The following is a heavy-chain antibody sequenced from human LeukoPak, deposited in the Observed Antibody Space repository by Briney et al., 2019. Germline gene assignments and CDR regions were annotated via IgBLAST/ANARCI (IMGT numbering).Heavy chain of an antibody. CDR1: GYAFTNYY. Sequence: ASVTVSCTSSGYAFTNYYMHWVRQAHRQGIELMGIINPSGGVTHYAQNFQGRVTLTRDTSTSTVYMEVSSLISEDTAVYYCARGFVDTAMVTRRIDYWGQGTLVTVPS. V-gene: IGHV1-46*01. J-gene: IGHJ4*02. CDR2: INPSGGVT. CDR3: ARGFVDTAMVTRRIDY. D-gene: IGHD5-18*01.